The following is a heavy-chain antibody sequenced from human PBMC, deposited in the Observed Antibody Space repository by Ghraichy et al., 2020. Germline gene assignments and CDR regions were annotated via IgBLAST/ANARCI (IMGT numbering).Heavy chain of an antibody. V-gene: IGHV3-23*01. CDR2: ISGSGATT. CDR1: RFTFSTYA. CDR3: ARVPYSGYDSHYYGMDV. J-gene: IGHJ6*02. Sequence: GVLNISCAASRFTFSTYAMNWVRQAPGKGLEWVSAISGSGATTNYADSVRGRFTVSRDNSKNTLYLHMNSLRAEATAIYYFARVPYSGYDSHYYGMDVWGQGTTVTVSS. D-gene: IGHD5-12*01.